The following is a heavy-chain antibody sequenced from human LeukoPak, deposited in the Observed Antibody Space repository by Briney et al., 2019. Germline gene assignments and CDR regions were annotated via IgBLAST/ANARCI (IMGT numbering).Heavy chain of an antibody. CDR1: GFTFSSYG. CDR2: ISYDGSNK. J-gene: IGHJ4*02. D-gene: IGHD5-12*01. V-gene: IGHV3-30*18. CDR3: AKDRGWLRFHYFDY. Sequence: PGRSLRLSCAASGFTFSSYGMHWVRQAPGKGLEWVAVISYDGSNKYYADSVKGRFTISRDNSKNTLYLQMNSLRAEDTAVYYCAKDRGWLRFHYFDYWGQGTLVTVSS.